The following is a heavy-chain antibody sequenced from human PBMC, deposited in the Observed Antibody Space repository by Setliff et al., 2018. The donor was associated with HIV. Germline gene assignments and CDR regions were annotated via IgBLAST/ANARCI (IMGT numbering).Heavy chain of an antibody. V-gene: IGHV4-59*01. J-gene: IGHJ4*02. CDR3: ARGVNFDY. Sequence: NPSETLSLTCSVSGGSFSGYYWSWIRQPPGKGLEWIGYIYIYNSGSTNYNPSLTSRVTISVDTSRNQFPLKLTSVTAADTAIYYCARGVNFDYWGQGTQVTVSS. CDR1: GGSFSGYY. CDR2: IYIYNSGST. D-gene: IGHD3-3*01.